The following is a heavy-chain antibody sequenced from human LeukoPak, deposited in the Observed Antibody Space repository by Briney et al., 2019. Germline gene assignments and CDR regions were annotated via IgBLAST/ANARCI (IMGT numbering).Heavy chain of an antibody. CDR2: INPNSGGT. CDR3: ARAKWELEKMDY. CDR1: GYTFTGYY. J-gene: IGHJ4*02. D-gene: IGHD1-26*01. Sequence: GASVKVSCKASGYTFTGYYMHWVRQAPGQGLEWMGWINPNSGGTNYAQKLQGRVTMTTDTSTSTAYMELRSLRSDDTAVYYCARAKWELEKMDYWGQGTLVTVSS. V-gene: IGHV1-2*02.